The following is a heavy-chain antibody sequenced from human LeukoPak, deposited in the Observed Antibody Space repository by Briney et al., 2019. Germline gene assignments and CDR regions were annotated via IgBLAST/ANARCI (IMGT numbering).Heavy chain of an antibody. V-gene: IGHV4-39*01. D-gene: IGHD3-22*01. J-gene: IGHJ3*02. CDR1: GGSISSSSYY. Sequence: PPETLSLTCTVSGGSISSSSYYWGWIRQPPGKGLEWIGSIYYSGSTYYNPSLKSRVTISVDTSKNQFSLKLSSVTAADTAVYYCARQGYYHSSGYPWDAFDIWGQGTMITVSS. CDR2: IYYSGST. CDR3: ARQGYYHSSGYPWDAFDI.